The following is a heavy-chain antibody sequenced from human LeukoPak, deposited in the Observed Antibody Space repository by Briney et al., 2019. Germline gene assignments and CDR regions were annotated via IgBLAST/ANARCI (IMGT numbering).Heavy chain of an antibody. V-gene: IGHV1-69*05. CDR2: IIPIFRTP. CDR1: GGTSSTYT. CDR3: ARVDRYYFYLDA. Sequence: SVKVSCKASGGTSSTYTITLVRQAPGQGLEWRGGIIPIFRTPNYAQKFQGRVTITTGESTSTAYMELSSLKSEDTAIYYCARVDRYYFYLDAWGKGTTVTVSS. J-gene: IGHJ6*03.